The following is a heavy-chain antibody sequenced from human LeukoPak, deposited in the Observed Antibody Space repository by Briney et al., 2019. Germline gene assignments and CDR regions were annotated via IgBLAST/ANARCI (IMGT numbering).Heavy chain of an antibody. CDR3: AADPYYYDSSGYSNWFDP. J-gene: IGHJ5*02. CDR1: GGTFSSYA. V-gene: IGHV1-69*05. D-gene: IGHD3-22*01. CDR2: IIPIFGTA. Sequence: GASVKVSCKASGGTFSSYAISWVRQAPGQGLEWMGGIIPIFGTANYAQKFQERVTFTRDMSTSTAYMELSSLRSEDTAVYYCAADPYYYDSSGYSNWFDPWGQGTLVTVSS.